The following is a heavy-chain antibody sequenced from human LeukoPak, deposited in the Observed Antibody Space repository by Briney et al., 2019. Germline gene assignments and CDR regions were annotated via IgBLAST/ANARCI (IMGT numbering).Heavy chain of an antibody. CDR3: AKDSARSLGDLSLGLDD. D-gene: IGHD3-16*02. J-gene: IGHJ4*02. Sequence: GGSLRLSCAASGFTFSSYSMNWVRQAPGKGLEWVSSISSSSSYIYYADSVKGRFTISRDNAKNSLYLQMNSLRAEDTAVYYCAKDSARSLGDLSLGLDDWGQGTRVTVSS. CDR1: GFTFSSYS. CDR2: ISSSSSYI. V-gene: IGHV3-21*01.